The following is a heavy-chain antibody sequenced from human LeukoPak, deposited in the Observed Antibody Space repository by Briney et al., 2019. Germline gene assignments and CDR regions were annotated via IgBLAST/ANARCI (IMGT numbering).Heavy chain of an antibody. CDR2: ISWDGGST. Sequence: GGSLRLSCAASGFTFDDYTMHWVRQAPGEGLEWVSLISWDGGSTYYADSVKGRFTISRDNSKNSLYLQMNSLRTEDTALYYCAKPYGSGSYYNDYYYYGMDVWGQGTTVTVSS. CDR1: GFTFDDYT. J-gene: IGHJ6*02. D-gene: IGHD3-10*01. V-gene: IGHV3-43*01. CDR3: AKPYGSGSYYNDYYYYGMDV.